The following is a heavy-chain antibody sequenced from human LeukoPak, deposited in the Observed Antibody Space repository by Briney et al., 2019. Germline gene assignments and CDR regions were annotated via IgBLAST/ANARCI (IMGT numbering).Heavy chain of an antibody. Sequence: GGSLRLSCAASGFTFYSHTLHWIRQAPGKGLEWVAVVSYDGATKYYADSVKGRFTISRDNSNNTLYLQMNSLRVEDTALYYCVTSCDIVGARFDYWGQGTLVTVSS. CDR3: VTSCDIVGARFDY. J-gene: IGHJ4*02. CDR1: GFTFYSHT. V-gene: IGHV3-30-3*01. CDR2: VSYDGATK. D-gene: IGHD1-26*01.